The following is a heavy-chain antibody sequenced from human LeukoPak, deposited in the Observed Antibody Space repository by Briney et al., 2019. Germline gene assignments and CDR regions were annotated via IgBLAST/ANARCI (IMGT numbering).Heavy chain of an antibody. V-gene: IGHV1-2*02. CDR3: ARAYSGYENDY. D-gene: IGHD5-12*01. Sequence: ASVKVSCKASGYTFTSYGISWVRQAPGQGLEWMGWINPNSGGTNYAQKFQGRVTMARDTSISTAYMELSRLRSDDTAVYYCARAYSGYENDYWGQGTLVTVSS. J-gene: IGHJ4*02. CDR1: GYTFTSYG. CDR2: INPNSGGT.